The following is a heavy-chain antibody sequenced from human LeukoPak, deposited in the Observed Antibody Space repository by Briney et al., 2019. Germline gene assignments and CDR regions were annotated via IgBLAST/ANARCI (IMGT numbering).Heavy chain of an antibody. CDR3: AKGEDYYDSSGYYLSSPLDN. CDR1: GFTFSSYA. CDR2: IRGGGDST. V-gene: IGHV3-23*01. J-gene: IGHJ4*02. Sequence: GGSLRLSCGASGFTFSSYAMSWVRQAPGRGLEWVSAIRGGGDSTYYADSVKGRFTISRDNSKNTLYLQMNSLRAEDTAVYYCAKGEDYYDSSGYYLSSPLDNWGQGILVTVSS. D-gene: IGHD3-22*01.